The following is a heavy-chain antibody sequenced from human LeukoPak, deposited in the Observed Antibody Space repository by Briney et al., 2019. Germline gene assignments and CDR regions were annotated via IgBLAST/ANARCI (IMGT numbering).Heavy chain of an antibody. CDR1: GGSISSGSYY. D-gene: IGHD1-26*01. CDR2: IYTSGST. J-gene: IGHJ6*03. V-gene: IGHV4-61*02. CDR3: ARDYSGSYPYYYYYMDV. Sequence: SETLSLTCTVSGGSISSGSYYWSWIRQPAGKGLEWIGRIYTSGSTNYNPSLKSRVTMSVDTSKNQFSLKLSSVTAADTAVYYCARDYSGSYPYYYYYMDVWGKGTTVTISS.